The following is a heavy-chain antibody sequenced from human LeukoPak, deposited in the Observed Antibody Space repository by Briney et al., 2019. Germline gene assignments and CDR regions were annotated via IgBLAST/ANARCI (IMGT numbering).Heavy chain of an antibody. V-gene: IGHV1-69*05. D-gene: IGHD3-10*01. J-gene: IGHJ6*03. CDR3: ARGDYYGSGFLEGYHYMDV. CDR2: IIPIFGTA. Sequence: SVKVSCKASGGTFSSYAISWVRQAPGQGLEWMGGIIPIFGTANYAQKFQGRVTITTDESTGTAYMELSSLRSEDTAVYYCARGDYYGSGFLEGYHYMDVWGKGTTVTVSS. CDR1: GGTFSSYA.